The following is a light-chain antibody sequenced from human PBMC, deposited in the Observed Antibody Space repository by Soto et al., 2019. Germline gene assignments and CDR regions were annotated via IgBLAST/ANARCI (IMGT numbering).Light chain of an antibody. CDR3: QQYHSAPNT. Sequence: DIVMTQSPDSLAVSLGERATINCKSSQSVLYSSNNKNYLAWYQQKPGQPPKLVIYWASTRESGVPDRFSGSGSGTDFSLTISSLQAEDVAVYYCQQYHSAPNTFGQGTKLEIK. V-gene: IGKV4-1*01. J-gene: IGKJ2*01. CDR2: WAS. CDR1: QSVLYSSNNKNY.